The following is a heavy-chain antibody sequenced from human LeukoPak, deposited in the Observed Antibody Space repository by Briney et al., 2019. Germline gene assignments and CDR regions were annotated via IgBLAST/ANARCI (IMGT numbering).Heavy chain of an antibody. D-gene: IGHD6-13*01. CDR3: ARVKSSSWSTSYYFDY. J-gene: IGHJ4*02. CDR2: IYHSGST. V-gene: IGHV4-59*01. CDR1: GGFISSYY. Sequence: SETLSLTCTVSGGFISSYYWSWIRQPPGKGLEWIGSIYHSGSTYYNPSLKSRVTISVDTSKNQFSLKLSSVTAADTAVYYCARVKSSSWSTSYYFDYWGQGTLVTVSS.